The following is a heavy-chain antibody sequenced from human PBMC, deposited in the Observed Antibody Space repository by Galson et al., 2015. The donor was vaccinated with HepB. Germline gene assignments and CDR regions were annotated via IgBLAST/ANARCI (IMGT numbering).Heavy chain of an antibody. J-gene: IGHJ4*02. Sequence: QSGAEVKKPGESLRISCKASGYTFPSYGISWVRQAPGQGLEWMGWLSAYNGNTNYAQKLQGGVTMTTDTSTSTAYMELRSLRSDDTAVYYCARDTRRTRDSSAGYWGQGTLVTVSS. D-gene: IGHD6-19*01. CDR1: GYTFPSYG. CDR2: LSAYNGNT. V-gene: IGHV1-18*04. CDR3: ARDTRRTRDSSAGY.